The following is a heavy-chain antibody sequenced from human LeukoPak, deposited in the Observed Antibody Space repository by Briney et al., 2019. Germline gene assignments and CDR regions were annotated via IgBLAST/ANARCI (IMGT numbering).Heavy chain of an antibody. D-gene: IGHD6-13*01. V-gene: IGHV4-59*01. Sequence: SETLSLTCTVSGGSISSYYWSWIRQPPGKGLEWIGYIYYSGSTNYNPSLKSRVTISVDTSKNQFSLKLSSVTAADTAVYYCARESIAAAATGGFDYWGQGTLVTVSS. CDR3: ARESIAAAATGGFDY. CDR1: GGSISSYY. J-gene: IGHJ4*02. CDR2: IYYSGST.